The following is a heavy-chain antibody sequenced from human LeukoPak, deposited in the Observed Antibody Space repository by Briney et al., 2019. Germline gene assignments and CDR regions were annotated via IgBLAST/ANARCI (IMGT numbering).Heavy chain of an antibody. J-gene: IGHJ4*02. CDR3: SRDRAMADY. D-gene: IGHD5-18*01. CDR2: INTGNGNT. Sequence: ASVKVSCKASGYIFTSYPIHWVRQAPGQRLEWMGWINTGNGNTKYSQKFEGRVTVTRDTSATAAYMELSSLRSEDTAVYYCSRDRAMADYWGQGTLVTVSS. V-gene: IGHV1-3*04. CDR1: GYIFTSYP.